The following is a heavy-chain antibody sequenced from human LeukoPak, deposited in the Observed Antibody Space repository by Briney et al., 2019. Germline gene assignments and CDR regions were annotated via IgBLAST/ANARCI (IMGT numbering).Heavy chain of an antibody. V-gene: IGHV4-30-4*08. J-gene: IGHJ5*02. CDR3: ARQESDSSGYSWFDP. CDR2: IYYSGST. CDR1: GGSISSGDYY. D-gene: IGHD3-22*01. Sequence: PSETLSLTCTVSGGSISSGDYYWSWIRQPPGKGLEWIGYIYYSGSTYYNPSLKSRVTISVDTSKNQFSLKLSSVTAADTAVYYCARQESDSSGYSWFDPWGQGTLVTVSS.